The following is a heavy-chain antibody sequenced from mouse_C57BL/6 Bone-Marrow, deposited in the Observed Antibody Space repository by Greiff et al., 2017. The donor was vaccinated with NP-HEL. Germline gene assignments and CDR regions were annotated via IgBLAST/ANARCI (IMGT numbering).Heavy chain of an antibody. CDR1: GYSITSDY. CDR2: ISYSGST. Sequence: EVKLMESGPGLAKPSQTLSLTCSVTGYSITSDYWNWIRKFPGNKLEYMGYISYSGSTYYNPSLKSRISITRDTSKNQYDLQLNSVTTEDTATYYCARSGITTVVATRGYYAKGYWGQGTSVTVSS. V-gene: IGHV3-8*01. D-gene: IGHD1-1*01. CDR3: ARSGITTVVATRGYYAKGY. J-gene: IGHJ4*01.